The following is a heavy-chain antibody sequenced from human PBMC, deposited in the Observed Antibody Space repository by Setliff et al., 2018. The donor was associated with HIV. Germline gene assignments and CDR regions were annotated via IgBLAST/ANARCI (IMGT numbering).Heavy chain of an antibody. Sequence: SETLSLTCTVSGGSISSGGYYWSWIRQHPGKGLEWIGYIYYSGSTYYNPSLKSRVTISLATSKNQFSLKLSSVTAAGTAVYYCARFRNYSTSDYWGQGTLVTVSS. J-gene: IGHJ4*02. D-gene: IGHD6-6*01. V-gene: IGHV4-31*03. CDR2: IYYSGST. CDR1: GGSISSGGYY. CDR3: ARFRNYSTSDY.